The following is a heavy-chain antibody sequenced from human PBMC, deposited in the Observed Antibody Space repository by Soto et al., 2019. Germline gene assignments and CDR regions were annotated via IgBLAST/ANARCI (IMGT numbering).Heavy chain of an antibody. CDR2: INHSGRT. D-gene: IGHD6-13*01. V-gene: IGHV4-34*01. J-gene: IGHJ4*02. CDR1: GGSFSGYY. Sequence: QVQLQQWGAGLLKPSETLSLTCAVYGGSFSGYYWNWIRQPPGKGLEWIGEINHSGRTNYNPSLKSRVTISVDTSNNQFSLKLSSVTAADTAVYYCARGRPFDSSSWYVNYWGQGTLVTVSS. CDR3: ARGRPFDSSSWYVNY.